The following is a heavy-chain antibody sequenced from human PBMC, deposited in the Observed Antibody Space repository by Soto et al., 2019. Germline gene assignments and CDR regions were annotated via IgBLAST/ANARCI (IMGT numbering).Heavy chain of an antibody. V-gene: IGHV3-30*18. D-gene: IGHD3-3*01. CDR3: AKDMTRFLAWPHYFRGLDV. CDR2: ISYDGISK. J-gene: IGHJ6*02. CDR1: GYSFSNYG. Sequence: QAQLVESGGGVVQPGRSLGHSFEASGYSFSNYGMHWVRQAPGKGLEGVAAISYDGISKYYSDSLKGRFTISKDNSKNTLYLEMNSLRPEDTAVYYCAKDMTRFLAWPHYFRGLDVWGQGTTVTVSS.